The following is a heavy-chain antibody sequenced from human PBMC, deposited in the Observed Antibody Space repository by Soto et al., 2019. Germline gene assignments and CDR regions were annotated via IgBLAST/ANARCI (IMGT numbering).Heavy chain of an antibody. Sequence: AGESLKISCKGSGYSFSSSWIGWVRQKPGKGLEWLGIIYPGDSDTRYSPPFEGQVTFSVDKSTDTAYLQWRNLQASDTAMYYCARQDGGSGSTRRCGPWGQGTLVTVSS. V-gene: IGHV5-51*01. J-gene: IGHJ5*02. CDR2: IYPGDSDT. CDR3: ARQDGGSGSTRRCGP. CDR1: GYSFSSSW. D-gene: IGHD1-26*01.